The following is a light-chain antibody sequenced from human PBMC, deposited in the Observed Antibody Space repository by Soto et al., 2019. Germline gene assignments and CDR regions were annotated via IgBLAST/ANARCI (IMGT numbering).Light chain of an antibody. J-gene: IGLJ1*01. V-gene: IGLV4-69*01. CDR2: VNSDGSH. CDR1: SGHSRNA. Sequence: QLVLTQSPSASASLGASVKLTCTLSSGHSRNAIAWHQQQPEKGPRYLMKVNSDGSHRKGDGIPDRFSGYSSGAERYLTIASLQSEDEADYYCQSWGTGIHVFGTGTKVTVL. CDR3: QSWGTGIHV.